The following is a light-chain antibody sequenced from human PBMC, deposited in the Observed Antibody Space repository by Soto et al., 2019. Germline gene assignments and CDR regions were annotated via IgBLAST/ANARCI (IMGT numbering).Light chain of an antibody. CDR2: GAS. CDR1: QDINNY. V-gene: IGKV1-33*01. CDR3: QQYDSLAQCT. J-gene: IGKJ4*01. Sequence: DIQMTQPPSSLSASVGDRVTITCQASQDINNYLNWYQQKPGKAPKLLIYGASNLETGVPSRFSGGGYGTHFTFTITSLQPEDFATYYCQQYDSLAQCTFGGGTKVEIE.